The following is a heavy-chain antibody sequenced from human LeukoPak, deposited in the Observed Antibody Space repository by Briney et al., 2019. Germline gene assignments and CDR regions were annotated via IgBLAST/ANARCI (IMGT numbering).Heavy chain of an antibody. CDR2: IRYDGSNK. J-gene: IGHJ4*02. Sequence: GGSLRLSCAASGFNFGSYSMTWVRQAPGKGLEWVAFIRYDGSNKYYADSVKGRFTISRDNPKNTLYLQMNSLRAEDTAVYYCAKLWGRWREAGFDYWGQGTLVTVSS. CDR3: AKLWGRWREAGFDY. V-gene: IGHV3-30*02. D-gene: IGHD3-16*01. CDR1: GFNFGSYS.